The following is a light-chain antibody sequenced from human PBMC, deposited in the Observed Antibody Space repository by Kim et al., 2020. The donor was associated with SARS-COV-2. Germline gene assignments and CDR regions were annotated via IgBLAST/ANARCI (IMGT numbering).Light chain of an antibody. CDR1: SLRSYY. CDR2: GKN. Sequence: VALGQTVRITFQGDSLRSYYATWYQQKPGQAPILVIYGKNNRPSGIPDRFSGSSSGNTASLTITGTQAGDEAYYYCNSRDSNDNVVFGGGTQLTVL. J-gene: IGLJ2*01. CDR3: NSRDSNDNVV. V-gene: IGLV3-19*01.